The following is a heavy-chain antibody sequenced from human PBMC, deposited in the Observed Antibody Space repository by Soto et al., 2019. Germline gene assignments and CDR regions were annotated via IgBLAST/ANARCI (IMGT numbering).Heavy chain of an antibody. V-gene: IGHV3-30-3*01. CDR3: ATSSGYLNYFDY. CDR2: ISYDGSGE. Sequence: QLHLVESGGGVVRPGESLRLSCVDSGFSFRTYPMHWVGQAPGKGLEWVALISYDGSGEGYGESVRDRFTVSRDNSKNTLYLQLNSLRPEDTGVYYCATSSGYLNYFDYWGQGTLVTVSS. CDR1: GFSFRTYP. J-gene: IGHJ4*02. D-gene: IGHD6-19*01.